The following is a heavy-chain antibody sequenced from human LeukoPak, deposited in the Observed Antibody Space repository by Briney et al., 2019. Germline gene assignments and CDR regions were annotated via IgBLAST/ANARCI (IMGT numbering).Heavy chain of an antibody. CDR1: GESFSGYY. D-gene: IGHD2-2*01. Sequence: SETLSLTCAVYGESFSGYYWSWIRQPPGKGLEWSGEINHSGSTNYTPSLKSRVNISVDTSKNQFSLKLSSVTAADTAVYYCARGHRGYCSSTSCYSRLAGGGNYFDYWGQGTLVTVSS. J-gene: IGHJ4*02. CDR2: INHSGST. CDR3: ARGHRGYCSSTSCYSRLAGGGNYFDY. V-gene: IGHV4-34*01.